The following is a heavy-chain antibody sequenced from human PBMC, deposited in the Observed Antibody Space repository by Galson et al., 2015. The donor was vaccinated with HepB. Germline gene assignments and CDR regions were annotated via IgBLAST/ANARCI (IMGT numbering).Heavy chain of an antibody. D-gene: IGHD2-2*02. CDR1: AFTFSDYA. CDR2: VSYDGSNQ. CDR3: AKEGAGYCSSLSCYNFNS. V-gene: IGHV3-30*04. Sequence: SLRLSCAASAFTFSDYAMHWVRQAPGKGLEWVAVVSYDGSNQYYADSVKGRFTISRDNSKNTQHLQMNSLRAEDTAVYYCAKEGAGYCSSLSCYNFNSWGQGTLVTVSS. J-gene: IGHJ4*02.